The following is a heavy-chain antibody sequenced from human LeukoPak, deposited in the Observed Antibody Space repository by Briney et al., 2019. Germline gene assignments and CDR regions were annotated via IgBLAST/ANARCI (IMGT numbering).Heavy chain of an antibody. CDR2: IYYSGST. Sequence: PSETLSLTCTVSGGSVSSGGYYWSWIRQHPGKALEWLGYIYYSGSTFYNPSLESRLIISVDTAKNQFSLKLSSVTAADTAVYYCARVDSSDYYQLDVDSWGPGTLVTVSS. V-gene: IGHV4-31*03. CDR3: ARVDSSDYYQLDVDS. CDR1: GGSVSSGGYY. D-gene: IGHD3-22*01. J-gene: IGHJ4*02.